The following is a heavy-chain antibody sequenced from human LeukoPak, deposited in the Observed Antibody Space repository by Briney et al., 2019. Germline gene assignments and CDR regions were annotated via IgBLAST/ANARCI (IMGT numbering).Heavy chain of an antibody. V-gene: IGHV4-30-2*01. CDR3: ARDQYVRVGHDAFDI. Sequence: SETLSLTCTVSGGSISSGGYYWSWIRQPPGKGLEWIGYIYHSGSTYYNPSLKSRVTISVDRSKNQFPLKLSSVTAADTAVYYCARDQYVRVGHDAFDIWGQGTMVTVSS. CDR2: IYHSGST. CDR1: GGSISSGGYY. J-gene: IGHJ3*02. D-gene: IGHD1-26*01.